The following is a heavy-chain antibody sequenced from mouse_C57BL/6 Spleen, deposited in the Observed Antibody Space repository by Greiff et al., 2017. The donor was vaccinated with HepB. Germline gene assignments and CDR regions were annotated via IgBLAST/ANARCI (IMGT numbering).Heavy chain of an antibody. V-gene: IGHV5-17*01. Sequence: DVKLVESGGGLVKPGGSLKLSCAASGFTFSDYGMHWVRQAPEQGLEWVAYISSGSSTIYYADTVKGRFTISRDKAKNTLFMQMTSLRSEDTAMYYWARGGYYVFAYWGQGTLVTVSA. D-gene: IGHD2-3*01. J-gene: IGHJ3*01. CDR2: ISSGSSTI. CDR1: GFTFSDYG. CDR3: ARGGYYVFAY.